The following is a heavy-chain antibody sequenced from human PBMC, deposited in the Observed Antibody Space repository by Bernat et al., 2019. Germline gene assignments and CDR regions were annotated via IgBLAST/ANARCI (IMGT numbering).Heavy chain of an antibody. CDR2: INHSGST. CDR1: GGSFSGYY. J-gene: IGHJ3*02. D-gene: IGHD3-16*02. V-gene: IGHV4-34*01. CDR3: ARINYYVNIWGTYRFDI. Sequence: QVQLQQWGAGLLKPSESLSLTCAVYGGSFSGYYWTWIRQPPGKGLEWIGEINHSGSTNYNPSLKSRVTISVDTSKNQFSLKFISVTAADTAVYYCARINYYVNIWGTYRFDIWGQGTMVTVSS.